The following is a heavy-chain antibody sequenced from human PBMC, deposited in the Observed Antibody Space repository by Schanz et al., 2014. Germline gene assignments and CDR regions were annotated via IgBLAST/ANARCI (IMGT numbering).Heavy chain of an antibody. Sequence: QLQLQESGPGLVKPSETLSLICSVSGGSINSNSYYWGWIRQPPGKGLEWIGNVFYTGTTYTNPPLGRRLTFSETASNNVFSLKLTSVTAADTAVYFCARHGPLAGIPLDYWGRGTLVTVSS. CDR1: GGSINSNSYY. J-gene: IGHJ4*02. CDR2: VFYTGTT. D-gene: IGHD6-19*01. CDR3: ARHGPLAGIPLDY. V-gene: IGHV4-39*01.